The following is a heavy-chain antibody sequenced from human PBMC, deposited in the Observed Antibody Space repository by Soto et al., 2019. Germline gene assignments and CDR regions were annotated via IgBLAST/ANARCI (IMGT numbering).Heavy chain of an antibody. CDR2: ISYDGSNK. D-gene: IGHD2-15*01. CDR3: AKDVGGGFDY. CDR1: GFTFSSYG. Sequence: QVQLVESGGGVVQPGRSLRLSCAASGFTFSSYGMHWVRQAPGKGLEWVAVISYDGSNKYYADSVKGRFTISRDNSKHTLYLQMNSLRAEDTAVYYCAKDVGGGFDYWGQGTLVTVSS. J-gene: IGHJ4*02. V-gene: IGHV3-30*18.